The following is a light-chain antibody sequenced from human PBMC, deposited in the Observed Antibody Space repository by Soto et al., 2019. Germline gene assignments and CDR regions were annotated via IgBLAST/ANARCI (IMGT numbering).Light chain of an antibody. Sequence: EMVVPQSPATLSMSPGGRATLSCRTSESISRNLAWYQQKLGQAPRLLIYGASTMATGDPDRFTGSGSGTDFILTITSLQSEDFGIYSCQQYYHWPRRCGQGTEVDIK. CDR3: QQYYHWPRR. CDR1: ESISRN. CDR2: GAS. V-gene: IGKV3-15*01. J-gene: IGKJ1*01.